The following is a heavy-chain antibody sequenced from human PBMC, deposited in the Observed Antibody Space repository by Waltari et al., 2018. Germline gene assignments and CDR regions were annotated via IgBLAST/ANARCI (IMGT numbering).Heavy chain of an antibody. Sequence: QVQLQESGPGLVKPSQTLSLTCTVSGGSISSGSYYWSWIRQPAGKGLEWIGYIYTSGSTNYNPSLKSRVTISVDTSKNQFSLKLSSVTAADTAVYYCAREGIAAAGIDYWGQGTLVTVSS. D-gene: IGHD6-13*01. CDR3: AREGIAAAGIDY. J-gene: IGHJ4*02. CDR1: GGSISSGSYY. V-gene: IGHV4-61*09. CDR2: IYTSGST.